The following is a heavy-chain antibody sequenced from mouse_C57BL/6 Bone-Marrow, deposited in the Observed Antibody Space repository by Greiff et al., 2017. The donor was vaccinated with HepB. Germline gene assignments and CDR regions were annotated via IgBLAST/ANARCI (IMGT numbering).Heavy chain of an antibody. J-gene: IGHJ4*01. CDR1: GYAFSSSW. V-gene: IGHV1-82*01. CDR2: IYPGDGDT. Sequence: QVQLQQSGPELVKPGASVKISCKASGYAFSSSWMNWVKQRPGKGLEWIGRIYPGDGDTNYNGKFKGKATLTADKSSSTAYMQLSSLTSEDSAVYFCARSRISYYYGSSYNYAMDYWGQGTSVTVSS. CDR3: ARSRISYYYGSSYNYAMDY. D-gene: IGHD1-1*01.